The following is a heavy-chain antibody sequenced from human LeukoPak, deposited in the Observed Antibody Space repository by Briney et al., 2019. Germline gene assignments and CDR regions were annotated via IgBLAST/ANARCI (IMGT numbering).Heavy chain of an antibody. CDR2: IYTSGST. V-gene: IGHV4-61*02. Sequence: SETLSLTCTVSGGSISSGSYYWSWIRQPAGKGLEWIGRIYTSGSTNYNPSLKSRVTISVDTSKNQFSLKLSSVTAADTAVYYCARGRNWFDPWGQGTLVTVSS. J-gene: IGHJ5*02. CDR3: ARGRNWFDP. CDR1: GGSISSGSYY.